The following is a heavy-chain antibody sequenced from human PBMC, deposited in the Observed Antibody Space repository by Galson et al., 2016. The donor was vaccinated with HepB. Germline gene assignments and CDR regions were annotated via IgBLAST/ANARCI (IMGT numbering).Heavy chain of an antibody. CDR2: IRSKPFGETT. J-gene: IGHJ3*01. CDR3: ARPHYIDGSGYYSIRLGVFDV. Sequence: SLRLSCAASGFTFDDFVMIWFRQAPGRGPEWVGFIRSKPFGETTEYAASVKGRFSISRDDSKSIAYLQLNSLRTDDTAVYYCARPHYIDGSGYYSIRLGVFDVWGQGTMVTASS. D-gene: IGHD3-22*01. V-gene: IGHV3-49*03. CDR1: GFTFDDFV.